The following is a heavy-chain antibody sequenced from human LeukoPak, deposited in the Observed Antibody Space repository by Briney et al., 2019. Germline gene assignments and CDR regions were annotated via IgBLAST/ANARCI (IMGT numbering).Heavy chain of an antibody. Sequence: HPGGSLRLSCAASGFTFASYAMHWVRQPPGKGLEWVTLLAYDGTNKQYADSVKGRFTISRDNAKNSLYLQMNSLRAEDTAVYYCASLYSSSSNADYWGQGTLVTVSS. D-gene: IGHD6-13*01. CDR1: GFTFASYA. J-gene: IGHJ4*02. CDR2: LAYDGTNK. CDR3: ASLYSSSSNADY. V-gene: IGHV3-30*04.